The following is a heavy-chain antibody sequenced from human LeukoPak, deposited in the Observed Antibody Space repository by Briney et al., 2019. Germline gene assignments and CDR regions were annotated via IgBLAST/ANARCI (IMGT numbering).Heavy chain of an antibody. CDR3: ARARDPSGLVRGGPFDY. CDR2: ISSSSSYT. Sequence: GGSLRLSCAASGFTFSDYYMSWIRQAPGKGLEWVSYISSSSSYTNYADSVKGRFTISRDNAKNSLYLQMNSLRAEDTAVYYCARARDPSGLVRGGPFDYWGQGSLVTVSS. D-gene: IGHD6-19*01. J-gene: IGHJ4*02. V-gene: IGHV3-11*06. CDR1: GFTFSDYY.